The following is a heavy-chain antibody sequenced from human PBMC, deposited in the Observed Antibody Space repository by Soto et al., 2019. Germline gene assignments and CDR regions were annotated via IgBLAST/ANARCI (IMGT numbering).Heavy chain of an antibody. V-gene: IGHV3-33*01. CDR1: GFTFSSYG. Sequence: PGGSLRLSCAASGFTFSSYGMHWVRQAPGKGLEWVAVIWYDGSNKYYADSVKGRFTISRDNSKNTLYLQMNSLRAEDTAVYYCARDHRPKETYSSGWCNHWGQGTLVTVSS. D-gene: IGHD6-19*01. CDR2: IWYDGSNK. J-gene: IGHJ5*02. CDR3: ARDHRPKETYSSGWCNH.